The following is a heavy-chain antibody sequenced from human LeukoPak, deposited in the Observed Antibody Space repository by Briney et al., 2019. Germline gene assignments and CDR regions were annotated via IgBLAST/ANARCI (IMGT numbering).Heavy chain of an antibody. V-gene: IGHV3-7*01. J-gene: IGHJ3*02. CDR2: IKQDGSEK. Sequence: GGSLRLSCAASGFTFSSYWMSWVRQAPGKGLEWVANIKQDGSEKYYVDSVKGRFTISRDNAKNTLYLQMYSLRAEDTAVYYCARVVYYYDSSGYPNAFDMWGQGTMVTVSS. CDR3: ARVVYYYDSSGYPNAFDM. CDR1: GFTFSSYW. D-gene: IGHD3-22*01.